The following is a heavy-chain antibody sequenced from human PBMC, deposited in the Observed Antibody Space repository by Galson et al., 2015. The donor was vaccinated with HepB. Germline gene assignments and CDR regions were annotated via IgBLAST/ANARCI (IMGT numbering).Heavy chain of an antibody. CDR3: ARFFTVTNAFDI. CDR2: INAGNGNT. V-gene: IGHV1-3*01. D-gene: IGHD4-11*01. J-gene: IGHJ3*02. Sequence: SVKVSCKASGYTFTSYAMHWVRQAPGQRLEWMGWINAGNGNTKYSQKFQGRVTITRDTSASTAYMELSSLRSEDTAVYYCARFFTVTNAFDIWGQGTMVTVSS. CDR1: GYTFTSYA.